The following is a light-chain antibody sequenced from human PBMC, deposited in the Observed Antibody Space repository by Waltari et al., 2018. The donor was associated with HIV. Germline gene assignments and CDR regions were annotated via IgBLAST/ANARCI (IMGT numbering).Light chain of an antibody. CDR2: RNS. V-gene: IGLV1-47*01. CDR3: AAWDDSLSGWV. CDR1: SSNIGDNY. Sequence: QSALTQPPSTSGTPGQTVTIPCSGNSSNIGDNYVSWYQQLPGTAPKLLIYRNSQRPSGVRDRFSGSKSGTSASLAINDLRSEDEAEYHCAAWDDSLSGWVFGGGTNLTVL. J-gene: IGLJ3*02.